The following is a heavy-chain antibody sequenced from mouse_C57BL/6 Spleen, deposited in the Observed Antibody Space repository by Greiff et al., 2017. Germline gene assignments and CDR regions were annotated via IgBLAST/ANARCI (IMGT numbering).Heavy chain of an antibody. Sequence: QVQLQQPGAELVKPGASVKLSCKASGYTFTSYWMHWVKQRPGQGLEWIGMIHPNSGSTNYNEKFKSKATLTVDKSSSTAYMQLSSLTSEDSAVYYCAREDYDYDGGGAMDYWGQGASVTVSS. CDR3: AREDYDYDGGGAMDY. J-gene: IGHJ4*01. V-gene: IGHV1-64*01. CDR1: GYTFTSYW. D-gene: IGHD2-4*01. CDR2: IHPNSGST.